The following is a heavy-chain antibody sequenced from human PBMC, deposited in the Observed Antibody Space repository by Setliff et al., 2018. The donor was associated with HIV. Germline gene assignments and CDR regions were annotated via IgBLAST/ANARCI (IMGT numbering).Heavy chain of an antibody. Sequence: ASVKVSCKASDYTFTNYGITWVRLAPGQGLEWMGWISGYYGNTEYAQKYQGRVTMTTDTSTSTAYLELRSLSSDDTAIYYCARDRPYMFRGASPQYYYGMDVWGQGTTVTVSS. CDR3: ARDRPYMFRGASPQYYYGMDV. CDR1: DYTFTNYG. J-gene: IGHJ6*02. V-gene: IGHV1-18*01. CDR2: ISGYYGNT. D-gene: IGHD3-10*02.